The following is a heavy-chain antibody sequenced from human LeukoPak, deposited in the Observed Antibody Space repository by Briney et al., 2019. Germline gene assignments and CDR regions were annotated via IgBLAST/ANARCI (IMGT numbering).Heavy chain of an antibody. D-gene: IGHD6-6*01. CDR1: GYSISSSYY. Sequence: SETLSLTCTVSGYSISSSYYWDWIRQPPGKGLEWIGSIYYGGSTYYNPSLKSRVTISVDTSKNQFSLKLSSVTAADTAVYYCARIAYSSSTDYWGQGTLVTVSS. V-gene: IGHV4-38-2*02. CDR2: IYYGGST. CDR3: ARIAYSSSTDY. J-gene: IGHJ4*02.